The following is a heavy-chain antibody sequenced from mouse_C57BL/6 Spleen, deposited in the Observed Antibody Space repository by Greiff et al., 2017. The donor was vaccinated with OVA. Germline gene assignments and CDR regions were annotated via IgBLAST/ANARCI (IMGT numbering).Heavy chain of an antibody. CDR1: GYAFSSYW. CDR2: IYPGDGDT. Sequence: QVQLQQSGAELVKPGASVKISCKTSGYAFSSYWMNWVKERPGKGLEWIGQIYPGDGDTNYNGKFKGKATLTAYKSSSTAYMHLRSLTSEDSAVYFCARQRPLNYYAMDYWCQGTSATVSS. V-gene: IGHV1-80*01. D-gene: IGHD1-3*01. CDR3: ARQRPLNYYAMDY. J-gene: IGHJ4*01.